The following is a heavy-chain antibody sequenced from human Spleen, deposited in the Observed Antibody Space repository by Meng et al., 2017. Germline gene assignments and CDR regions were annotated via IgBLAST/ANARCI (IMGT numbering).Heavy chain of an antibody. CDR1: GYSISSGYY. CDR2: INHSGST. CDR3: ASRIQLWLGLEAFDI. Sequence: SETLSLTCAVSGYSISSGYYWGWIRQPPGKGLEWIGEINHSGSTNYNPSLKSRVTISVDTSKNQFSLKLSSVTAADTAVYYCASRIQLWLGLEAFDIWGQGTMVTVSS. V-gene: IGHV4-38-2*01. J-gene: IGHJ3*02. D-gene: IGHD5-18*01.